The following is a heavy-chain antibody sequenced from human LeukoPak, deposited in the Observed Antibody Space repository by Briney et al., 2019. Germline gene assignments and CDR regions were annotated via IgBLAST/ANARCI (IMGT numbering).Heavy chain of an antibody. J-gene: IGHJ4*02. CDR3: ARVEDYYGSGSYYFDY. Sequence: PSETLSLTCTLSGVSISSGDYYWSWIRQPPGKGLEWIGYIYYSGSTYYNPSLKSRVTISVDTSKNQFSLKLSSVTAADTAVYYCARVEDYYGSGSYYFDYWGQGTLVTVSS. CDR2: IYYSGST. CDR1: GVSISSGDYY. D-gene: IGHD3-10*01. V-gene: IGHV4-30-4*08.